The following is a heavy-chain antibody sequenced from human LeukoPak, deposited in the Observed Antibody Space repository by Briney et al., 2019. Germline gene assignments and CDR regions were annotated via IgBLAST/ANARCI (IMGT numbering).Heavy chain of an antibody. CDR3: GSARRWCQSPKSFYCLDL. D-gene: IGHD4/OR15-4a*01. Sequence: SETLSLICAVYGGSFSGYYWNWIRQPPGKGLEWIGEINHSGSTNYNPSLKSRVTMSVDTSKNQFFLKPSSVTAADTAVYYCGSARRWCQSPKSFYCLDLWVKGTKVTVSS. V-gene: IGHV4-34*01. CDR2: INHSGST. J-gene: IGHJ6*04. CDR1: GGSFSGYY.